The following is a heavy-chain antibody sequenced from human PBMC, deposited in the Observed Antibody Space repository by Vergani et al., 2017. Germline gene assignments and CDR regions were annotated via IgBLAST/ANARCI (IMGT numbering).Heavy chain of an antibody. D-gene: IGHD2/OR15-2a*01. V-gene: IGHV4-39*07. CDR1: GGSISSSSYY. Sequence: QLQLQESGPGLVKPSETLSLTCTVSGGSISSSSYYWGWIRQPPGKGLEWIGSIYYSGSTNYNPSLKSRVTISVDKSKNQFSLKLSSMTAADTAVYYCARVLAQNWYFDLWGRGTLVTVSS. CDR3: ARVLAQNWYFDL. J-gene: IGHJ2*01. CDR2: IYYSGST.